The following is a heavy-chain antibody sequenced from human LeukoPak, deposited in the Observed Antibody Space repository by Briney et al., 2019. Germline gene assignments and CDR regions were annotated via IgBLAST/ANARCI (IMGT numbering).Heavy chain of an antibody. Sequence: PSETLSLTCAVYGGSFSGYYWSWTRQSPGRGLNWIGDINHSGTTNYNPSLKSRLSISVDTSKNQFSLRLTSVTAADTAVYYCAGLQGHNYYYMDVWGEGTTVTVSS. V-gene: IGHV4-34*01. CDR2: INHSGTT. J-gene: IGHJ6*03. CDR1: GGSFSGYY. CDR3: AGLQGHNYYYMDV.